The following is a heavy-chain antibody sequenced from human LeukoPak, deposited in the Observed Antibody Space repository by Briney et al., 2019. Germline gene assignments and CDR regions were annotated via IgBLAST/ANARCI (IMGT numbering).Heavy chain of an antibody. V-gene: IGHV4-59*01. CDR3: ARGHFGVVAHFDY. CDR2: IYYSGST. J-gene: IGHJ4*02. CDR1: GGSISSYY. D-gene: IGHD3-3*01. Sequence: SSETLSLTCTASGGSISSYYWSWIRQPPGKGLEWIGYIYYSGSTNYNPSLKSRVTISVDTSKNQFSLKLSSVTAADTAVYYCARGHFGVVAHFDYWGQGTLVTVSS.